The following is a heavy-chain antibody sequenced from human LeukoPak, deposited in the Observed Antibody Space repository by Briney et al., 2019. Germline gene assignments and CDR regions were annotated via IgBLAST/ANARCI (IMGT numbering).Heavy chain of an antibody. V-gene: IGHV2-70*11. CDR3: ARITAARLYAFDI. Sequence: SGPTLVNPTQTLTLTCTFSGFSLSTSGMCVSWIRQPPGKALEWLARIDWDDDKYYSTSLKTRLTISKDTTKNQVVLTMTNMDPVDTATYYCARITAARLYAFDIWGQGTMVTVSS. J-gene: IGHJ3*02. D-gene: IGHD6-6*01. CDR1: GFSLSTSGMC. CDR2: IDWDDDK.